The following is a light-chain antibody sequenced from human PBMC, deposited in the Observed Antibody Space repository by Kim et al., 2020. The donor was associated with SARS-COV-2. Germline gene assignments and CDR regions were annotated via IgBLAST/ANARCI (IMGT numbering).Light chain of an antibody. CDR3: QQSYSALPT. J-gene: IGKJ4*01. V-gene: IGKV4-1*01. CDR1: QSLLHTSNNKNS. Sequence: ATVTCNSSQSLLHTSNNKNSLAWYQQKPGQPPRLLIYWASARESGVPDRFSGSGSGTDFTLTISSLQAEDVAIYYCQQSYSALPTFGGGTKVDIK. CDR2: WAS.